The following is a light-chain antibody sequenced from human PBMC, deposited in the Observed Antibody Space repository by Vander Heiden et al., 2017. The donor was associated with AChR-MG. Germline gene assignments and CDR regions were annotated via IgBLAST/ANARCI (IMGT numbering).Light chain of an antibody. J-gene: IGLJ1*01. CDR1: SSDVGGYNY. Sequence: QSALTQPRSVSGSPGQSVTTSCTGTSSDVGGYNYVSWYQQHPGKAPKLMIYDVSKRPSVVPDRFSGSKSGNTASLTISGLQAEDEADYYCCSYAGSYTFYVFGTGTKVTVL. V-gene: IGLV2-11*01. CDR3: CSYAGSYTFYV. CDR2: DVS.